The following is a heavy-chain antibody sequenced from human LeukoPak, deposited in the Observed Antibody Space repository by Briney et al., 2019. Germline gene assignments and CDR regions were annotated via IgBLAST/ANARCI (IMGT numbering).Heavy chain of an antibody. V-gene: IGHV5-51*01. CDR3: ARGDTTMVPGYFDY. D-gene: IGHD5-18*01. J-gene: IGHJ4*02. CDR2: IYPADSDT. Sequence: AGESLKISCKGSGYSFTSYWIAWVRQMPGKGLEWMGIIYPADSDTRYSPSFQGQVTTSADKSISTAYLQWSSLKASDTAMYYCARGDTTMVPGYFDYWGQGTLVTVSS. CDR1: GYSFTSYW.